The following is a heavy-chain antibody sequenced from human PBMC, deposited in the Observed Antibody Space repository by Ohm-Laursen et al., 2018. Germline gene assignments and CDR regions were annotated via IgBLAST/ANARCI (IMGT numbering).Heavy chain of an antibody. CDR1: GFTVSSNY. CDR2: IYSGGST. CDR3: ARDGSSGWSYYFDY. Sequence: GSLRLSCTASGFTVSSNYMSWVRQAPGKGLEWVSVIYSGGSTYYADSVKGRFTISRDNSKNTLYLQMNSLRAEDTAVYYCARDGSSGWSYYFDYWGQGTLVTVSS. J-gene: IGHJ4*02. D-gene: IGHD6-19*01. V-gene: IGHV3-53*01.